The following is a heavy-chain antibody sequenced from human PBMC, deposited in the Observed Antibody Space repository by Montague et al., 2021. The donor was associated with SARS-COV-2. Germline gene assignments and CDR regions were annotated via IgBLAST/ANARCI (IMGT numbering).Heavy chain of an antibody. CDR1: GFSLSTSGMR. CDR3: ARILVAAAGSPFDP. Sequence: PALVKPTQTLTLTCTFSGFSLSTSGMRVSWIRQPPGKALEWLARXDWDDDKYYSTSQKTRLTISKDTSKNQVVLTMTNMDPVDTATYYCARILVAAAGSPFDPWGQGTLVTVSS. V-gene: IGHV2-70*04. D-gene: IGHD6-13*01. CDR2: XDWDDDK. J-gene: IGHJ5*02.